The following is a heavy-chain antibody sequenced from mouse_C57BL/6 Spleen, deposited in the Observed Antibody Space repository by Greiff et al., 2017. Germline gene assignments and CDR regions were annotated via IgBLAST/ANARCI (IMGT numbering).Heavy chain of an antibody. CDR1: GYTFTDYE. Sequence: LVESGAELVRPGASVTLSCKASGYTFTDYEMHWVKQTPVHGLEWIGAIDPETGGTAYNQKFKGKAILTADKSSSTAYMELRSLTSEDSAVYYCTNWYFDYWGQGTTLTVSS. V-gene: IGHV1-15*01. CDR3: TNWYFDY. CDR2: IDPETGGT. J-gene: IGHJ2*01.